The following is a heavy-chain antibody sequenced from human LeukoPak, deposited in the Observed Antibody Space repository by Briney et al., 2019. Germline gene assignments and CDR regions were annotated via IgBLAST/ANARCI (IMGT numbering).Heavy chain of an antibody. D-gene: IGHD5-24*01. CDR2: IYYSGTT. J-gene: IGHJ4*02. CDR1: GGSISNYY. CDR3: ARGDGYNWYYFDY. V-gene: IGHV4-59*08. Sequence: SETLSLTCTVSGGSISNYYWNWIRQPPGKGLEWIGYIYYSGTTNYNPSLKSRVTISVDTSKNQFSLKLYSVTAADTAVYYCARGDGYNWYYFDYWGQGTLVTVSS.